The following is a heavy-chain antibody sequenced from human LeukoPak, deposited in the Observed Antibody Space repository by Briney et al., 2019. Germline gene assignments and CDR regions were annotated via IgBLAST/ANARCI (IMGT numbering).Heavy chain of an antibody. Sequence: SETLSLTCTVSGGSISSYYWSWIRQPPGKGLGWIGYIYYSGSTNYNPSLKSRVTISVDTSNNQFSLKVSSVTAADTAVYYCARALVWGSYSNQYYFDYWGQGTLVTVSS. CDR1: GGSISSYY. CDR3: ARALVWGSYSNQYYFDY. V-gene: IGHV4-59*08. D-gene: IGHD3-16*01. CDR2: IYYSGST. J-gene: IGHJ4*02.